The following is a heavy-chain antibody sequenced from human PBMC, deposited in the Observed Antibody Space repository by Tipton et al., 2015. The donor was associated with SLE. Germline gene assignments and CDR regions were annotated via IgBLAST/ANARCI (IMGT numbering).Heavy chain of an antibody. CDR3: GRTPHSGTSRFDY. CDR2: ISGGGDNT. J-gene: IGHJ4*02. V-gene: IGHV3-23*01. Sequence: GSLRLSCAASGFTFSTYAMTWVRQAPGKGPEWVSSISGGGDNTYYADSVKGRFTISRDNSKNTLSLQMNSLRAEDTAVYYCGRTPHSGTSRFDYWGQGTLVTVSS. D-gene: IGHD1-26*01. CDR1: GFTFSTYA.